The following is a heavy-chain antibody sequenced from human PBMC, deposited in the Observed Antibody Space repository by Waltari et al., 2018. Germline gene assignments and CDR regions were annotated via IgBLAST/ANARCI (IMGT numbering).Heavy chain of an antibody. CDR2: IYYSGGH. J-gene: IGHJ5*02. V-gene: IGHV4-39*07. D-gene: IGHD1-26*01. Sequence: QLQLQESGPGLVKPSETLSLTCTVSGGSISSSSYYWGWIRQPPGKGLEWIGSIYYSGGHYYNPSLKSRRTISVDTSKNQFSLKLSSVTAADTAVYYCAHPWEGWFDPWGQGTLVTVSS. CDR3: AHPWEGWFDP. CDR1: GGSISSSSYY.